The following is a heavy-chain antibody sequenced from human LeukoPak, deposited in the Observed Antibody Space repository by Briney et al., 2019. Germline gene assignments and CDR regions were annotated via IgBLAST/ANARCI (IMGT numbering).Heavy chain of an antibody. CDR2: IIPIFGTA. Sequence: SVKVSCKASGGTFSSYAISWVRQAPGQGLEWMGGIIPIFGTANYAQKFQGRVTITADKSTSTAYMELSSLRSEDTAVYYCARDCGSTSCPSFDPWGQGTLVTVSS. V-gene: IGHV1-69*06. CDR3: ARDCGSTSCPSFDP. J-gene: IGHJ5*02. CDR1: GGTFSSYA. D-gene: IGHD2-2*01.